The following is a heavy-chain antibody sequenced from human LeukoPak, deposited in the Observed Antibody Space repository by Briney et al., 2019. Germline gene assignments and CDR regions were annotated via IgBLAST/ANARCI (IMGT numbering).Heavy chain of an antibody. Sequence: PGGSLRLSCAASGFTFSSYVMSWVRQAPGKGLEWVSAISGSGGSTYSADSVKGRFTISRDNSKNTLYLQMNSLRAEDTAVYYCAKRKVYAMGGYYYYGLDVWGQGTTVTVSS. CDR1: GFTFSSYV. D-gene: IGHD2-8*01. CDR2: ISGSGGST. J-gene: IGHJ6*02. CDR3: AKRKVYAMGGYYYYGLDV. V-gene: IGHV3-23*01.